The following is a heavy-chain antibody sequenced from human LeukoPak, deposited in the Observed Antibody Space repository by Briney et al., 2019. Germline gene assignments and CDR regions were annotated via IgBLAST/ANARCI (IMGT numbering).Heavy chain of an antibody. CDR1: GGSFSGYY. Sequence: SETLSLTCAVYGGSFSGYYWSWIRQPPGKGLEWIGEINHSGSTNYNPSLKSRVTISVDTSKNQFSVKLSSVTATDTAAYYCARGVDGREQPFDYWGQGTLVTVSS. V-gene: IGHV4-34*01. J-gene: IGHJ4*02. CDR2: INHSGST. D-gene: IGHD1-26*01. CDR3: ARGVDGREQPFDY.